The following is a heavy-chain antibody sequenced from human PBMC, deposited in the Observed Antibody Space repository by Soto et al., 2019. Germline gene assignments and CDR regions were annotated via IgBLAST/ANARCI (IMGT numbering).Heavy chain of an antibody. CDR1: GYSLSSGFY. J-gene: IGHJ6*02. Sequence: PSVTLSLTSSVSGYSLSSGFYLGWLRPLPGKGLEWIGSIYHSGSTYYNPSLKSRVTISVDTSKNQFSLKLSSVTAADTAVYYCAGSSWYGYYYYGRDVWGQGITVTGSS. D-gene: IGHD6-13*01. V-gene: IGHV4-38-2*01. CDR3: AGSSWYGYYYYGRDV. CDR2: IYHSGST.